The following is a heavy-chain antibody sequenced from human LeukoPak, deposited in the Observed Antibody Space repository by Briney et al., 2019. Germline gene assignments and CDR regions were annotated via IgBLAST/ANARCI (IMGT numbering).Heavy chain of an antibody. D-gene: IGHD6-19*01. CDR2: ISAYNGNT. J-gene: IGHJ4*02. CDR1: GYTFTSYG. Sequence: GASVKVSCKASGYTFTSYGISWVRQAPGQGLEWMGWISAYNGNTNSAQKLQGRVTMTTDTSASTAYMELRSLRSDDTAVYYCAREDSSGCFDYWGQGTLVTVSS. CDR3: AREDSSGCFDY. V-gene: IGHV1-18*01.